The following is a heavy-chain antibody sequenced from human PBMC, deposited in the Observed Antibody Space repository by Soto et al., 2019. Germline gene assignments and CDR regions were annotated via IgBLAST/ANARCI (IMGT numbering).Heavy chain of an antibody. CDR1: GFTFSSYA. D-gene: IGHD3-22*01. V-gene: IGHV3-23*01. CDR2: ISGGGDST. Sequence: GGSLRLSCVASGFTFSSYAMSWVRQAPGKGLEWVSGISGGGDSTYYANSVKGRFTISRDNSKNTLYLQMNSLRAEDTAVYYCAKEGDSSGYYYSKDYWGQGTLVTVSS. J-gene: IGHJ4*02. CDR3: AKEGDSSGYYYSKDY.